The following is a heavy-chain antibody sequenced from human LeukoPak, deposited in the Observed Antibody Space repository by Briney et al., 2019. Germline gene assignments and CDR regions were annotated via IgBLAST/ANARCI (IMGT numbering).Heavy chain of an antibody. CDR3: ARGLVVPAATTTEYYFDY. V-gene: IGHV1-2*02. CDR1: GYTFTGYY. J-gene: IGHJ4*02. D-gene: IGHD2-2*01. Sequence: GASVKVSCKASGYTFTGYYMHWGRQAPGQGLEWMGWINPNSGGTNYAQKFQGRVTMTRDTSISTAYMELSRLRSDDTAVYYCARGLVVPAATTTEYYFDYWGQGTLVTVSS. CDR2: INPNSGGT.